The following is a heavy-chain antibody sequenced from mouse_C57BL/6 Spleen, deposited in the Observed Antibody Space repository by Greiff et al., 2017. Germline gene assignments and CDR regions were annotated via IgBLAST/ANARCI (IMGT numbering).Heavy chain of an antibody. CDR2: IDPANGTT. CDR3: ARGRITTVVGYDFDY. D-gene: IGHD1-1*01. V-gene: IGHV14-3*01. CDR1: GFNIKNTY. J-gene: IGHJ2*01. Sequence: VQLQQSVAELVRPGASVTLSCTASGFNIKNTYMHWVKQRPEQGLEWIGRIDPANGTTKYAPKFQGKATITADTSSNTAYLQLSSLTSEDTAIYYCARGRITTVVGYDFDYWGQGTTLTVSS.